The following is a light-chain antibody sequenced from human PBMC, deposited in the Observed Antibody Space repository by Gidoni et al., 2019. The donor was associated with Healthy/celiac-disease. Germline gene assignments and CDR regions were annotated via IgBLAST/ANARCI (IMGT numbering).Light chain of an antibody. J-gene: IGKJ3*01. CDR2: GAS. Sequence: DIVMTQSPATLSVSPGERAILSCRASQSVSSNLAWYQQKPGQAPRLLIYGASTRATGIPARFSGSGSGTEFTLTISSLQSEDFAVYYCQQYNNWPPLFTFGPGTKVDIK. V-gene: IGKV3-15*01. CDR3: QQYNNWPPLFT. CDR1: QSVSSN.